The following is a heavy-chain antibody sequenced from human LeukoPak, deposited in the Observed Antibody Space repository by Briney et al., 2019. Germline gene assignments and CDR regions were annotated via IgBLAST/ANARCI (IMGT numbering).Heavy chain of an antibody. CDR1: GFTFSGSA. CDR3: ARGERYSGSYLDY. V-gene: IGHV3-74*01. Sequence: GGSLRLSCAASGFTFSGSAMHWVRQAPGKGLVWVSRINSDGSSTSYADSVKGRFTISRDNAKNTLYLQMNSLRAEDTAVYYCARGERYSGSYLDYWGQGTLVTVSS. D-gene: IGHD1-26*01. CDR2: INSDGSST. J-gene: IGHJ4*02.